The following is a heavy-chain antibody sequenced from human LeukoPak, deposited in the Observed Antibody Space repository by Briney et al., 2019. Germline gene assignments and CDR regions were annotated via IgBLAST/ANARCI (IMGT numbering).Heavy chain of an antibody. CDR1: GFTFSSYG. CDR3: AGNYYDSSGYHDY. Sequence: PGGSLRLSCAASGFTFSSYGMHWVRHAPGKGLEWVSYISSSSSTIYYADSVKGRFTISRDNAKNSLYLQMNSLRAEDTAVYYCAGNYYDSSGYHDYWGQGTLVTVSS. V-gene: IGHV3-48*01. CDR2: ISSSSSTI. J-gene: IGHJ4*02. D-gene: IGHD3-22*01.